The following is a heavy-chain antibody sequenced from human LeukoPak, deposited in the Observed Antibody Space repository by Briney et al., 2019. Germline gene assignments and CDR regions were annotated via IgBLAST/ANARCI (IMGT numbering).Heavy chain of an antibody. D-gene: IGHD3-10*01. J-gene: IGHJ4*02. CDR1: GYTFTSYY. Sequence: ASVKVSCKASGYTFTSYYMHWVRQAPGQGLEWMGIINPSGGSTIYAQKFQGRVTMTRDTSISTAYMELSRLRSDDTAVYYCARDSGEVNGNFDYWGQGTLVTVSS. CDR2: INPSGGST. V-gene: IGHV1-46*01. CDR3: ARDSGEVNGNFDY.